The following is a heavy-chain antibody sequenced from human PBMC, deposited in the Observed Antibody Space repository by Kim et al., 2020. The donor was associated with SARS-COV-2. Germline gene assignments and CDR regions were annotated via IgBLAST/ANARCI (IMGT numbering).Heavy chain of an antibody. CDR3: ARDPLSSGWYWYFDL. V-gene: IGHV4-39*07. CDR2: IYYSGSN. J-gene: IGHJ2*01. D-gene: IGHD6-19*01. Sequence: SETLSLTCTVSGGSISSSSYYWGWIRQPQGKGLEWIGSIYYSGSNYYNPSLKSRVTISVDTSKNLFSLRLSSVTAAEKAVYYCARDPLSSGWYWYFDLWGRGTLVTISS. CDR1: GGSISSSSYY.